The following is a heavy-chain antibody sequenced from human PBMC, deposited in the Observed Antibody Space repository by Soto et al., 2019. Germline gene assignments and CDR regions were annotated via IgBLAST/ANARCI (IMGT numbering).Heavy chain of an antibody. CDR2: IKQRGST. D-gene: IGHD1-1*01. CDR3: ARCNYYHYVSPTFITASYFVS. CDR1: GGSFNAYY. V-gene: IGHV4-34*02. J-gene: IGHJ4*02. Sequence: QAQLQQWGAGLLTPSETLSLTCTVSGGSFNAYYWNWIRQPPGKGLEWIGKIKQRGSTDYNASLKSQVTMAVNMYKNQYSRQLTAVTAAYPAVYYCARCNYYHYVSPTFITASYFVSWGQGSVVAVSS.